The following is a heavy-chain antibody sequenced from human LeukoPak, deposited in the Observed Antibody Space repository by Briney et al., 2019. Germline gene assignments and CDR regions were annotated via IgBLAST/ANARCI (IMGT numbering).Heavy chain of an antibody. CDR2: LSGSGNNI. J-gene: IGHJ4*02. D-gene: IGHD4-23*01. CDR3: ARLGGNTGY. V-gene: IGHV3-23*01. Sequence: GGSLRLSCAASGFIFNNYAMNWVRQAPGKGLEWVSGLSGSGNNIFYAASVRGRFTISRDNSKNTLYLQMNSLRAEDTAVYYCARLGGNTGYWGQGTLVTVSS. CDR1: GFIFNNYA.